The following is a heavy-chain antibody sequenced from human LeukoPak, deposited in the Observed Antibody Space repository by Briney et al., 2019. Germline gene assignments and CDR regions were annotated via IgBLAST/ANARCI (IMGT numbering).Heavy chain of an antibody. CDR2: INHSGST. Sequence: SETLSLTCAVYGGSFSGYYWSWIRQPPGKGLEWIGEINHSGSTNYNPSLKSRVTMSVDTSKNQFSLKLSFVTAADTAVYYCARGTYYYDSSGYYTHYYFDYWGQGTLVTVSS. D-gene: IGHD3-22*01. CDR1: GGSFSGYY. V-gene: IGHV4-34*01. J-gene: IGHJ4*02. CDR3: ARGTYYYDSSGYYTHYYFDY.